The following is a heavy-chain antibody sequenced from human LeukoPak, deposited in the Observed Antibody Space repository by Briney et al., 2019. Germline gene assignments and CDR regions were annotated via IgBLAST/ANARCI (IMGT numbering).Heavy chain of an antibody. CDR1: GFTFDDYA. Sequence: GGSLRLSCAASGFTFDDYAMHWVRQAPGKGLEWVSGISWNSGSIGYADSVKGRFTISRDNAKNSLYLQMNSLRAEDTALYYCAKGSSGWRFDYWGQGTLVTVSS. D-gene: IGHD6-19*01. CDR3: AKGSSGWRFDY. V-gene: IGHV3-9*01. J-gene: IGHJ4*02. CDR2: ISWNSGSI.